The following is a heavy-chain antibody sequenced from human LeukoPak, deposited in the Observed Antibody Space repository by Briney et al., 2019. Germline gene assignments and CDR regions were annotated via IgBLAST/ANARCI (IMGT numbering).Heavy chain of an antibody. D-gene: IGHD5-18*01. CDR1: GDSVSSNSAA. V-gene: IGHV6-1*01. CDR2: TYYRSKWYN. J-gene: IGHJ4*02. Sequence: PSQTLSLTCAISGDSVSSNSAAWNWIRQSPSRGLEWLGRTYYRSKWYNDYAVSVKSRITINPDTSKNQFSLQLNSVTPEDTAVYYCAREGADTGDTALYYFDYWGQGTLVTVSS. CDR3: AREGADTGDTALYYFDY.